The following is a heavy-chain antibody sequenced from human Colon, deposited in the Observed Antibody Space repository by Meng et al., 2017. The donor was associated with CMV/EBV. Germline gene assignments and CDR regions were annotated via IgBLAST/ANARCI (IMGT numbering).Heavy chain of an antibody. Sequence: SCAASTFMLGSYSMTWVRQAPGKGLEWVSCISSRSDVIYYEDSVKGRFTISRDNAKNSLYLQMNSLRDEDTAVYYCARGILDSNLYLIAFDIWGQGTMVTVSS. CDR2: ISSRSDVI. V-gene: IGHV3-21*06. CDR1: TFMLGSYS. CDR3: ARGILDSNLYLIAFDI. D-gene: IGHD4-11*01. J-gene: IGHJ3*02.